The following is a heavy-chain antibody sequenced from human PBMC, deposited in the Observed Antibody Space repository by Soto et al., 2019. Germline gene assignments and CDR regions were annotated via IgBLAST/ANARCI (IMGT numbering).Heavy chain of an antibody. CDR2: IYSGGST. V-gene: IGHV3-53*01. CDR1: GFTVSSNY. Sequence: LRLSFAASGFTVSSNYISWVRQAPGKGLEWVSVIYSGGSTYYADSVKGRFTISRDNSKNTLYLQMNSLRAEDTAVYYCARELGGNPYYYYYGMDVWGQGTTVTVSS. D-gene: IGHD2-15*01. CDR3: ARELGGNPYYYYYGMDV. J-gene: IGHJ6*02.